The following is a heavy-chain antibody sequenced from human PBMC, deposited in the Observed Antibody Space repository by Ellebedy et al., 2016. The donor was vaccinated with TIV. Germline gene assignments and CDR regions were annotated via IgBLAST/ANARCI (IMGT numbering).Heavy chain of an antibody. Sequence: ASVKVSCKASGYSFTSYGISWVRQAPGQGLEWMGWISAYNGNTNYAQKLQGRVTMTTDTSTSTAYMELRSLRSDDTAVYYCASVGHFYGSGSYDYWGQGTLVTVSS. V-gene: IGHV1-18*01. J-gene: IGHJ4*02. D-gene: IGHD3-10*01. CDR3: ASVGHFYGSGSYDY. CDR1: GYSFTSYG. CDR2: ISAYNGNT.